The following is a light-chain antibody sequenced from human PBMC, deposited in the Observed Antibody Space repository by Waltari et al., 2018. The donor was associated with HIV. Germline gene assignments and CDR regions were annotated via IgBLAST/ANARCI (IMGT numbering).Light chain of an antibody. J-gene: IGKJ1*01. CDR3: QQYYSTTTWT. CDR1: QAISNS. Sequence: DIQLTQSPASLSASVGDRVTITCRASQAISNSIAWYQQRPGKAPRPLLFAASRLETGVTSRFIGSGSGTFFTLTITSLQPGDFATYYCQQYYSTTTWTFGQGTRVE. CDR2: AAS. V-gene: IGKV1-NL1*01.